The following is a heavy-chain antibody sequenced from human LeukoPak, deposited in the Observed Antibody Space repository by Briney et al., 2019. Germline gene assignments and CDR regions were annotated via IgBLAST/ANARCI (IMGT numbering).Heavy chain of an antibody. CDR1: GYTFTSYY. V-gene: IGHV1-46*01. CDR3: ARRPRSPRTIFSLDY. CDR2: INPSGGSA. J-gene: IGHJ4*02. Sequence: ASVKVSCKASGYTFTSYYMHWVRQAPGQGLEWMGIINPSGGSASYAQKFQGRDTMTRDTSTSTVYMELSSLRSEDTAVYYCARRPRSPRTIFSLDYWGQGTLVTVSS. D-gene: IGHD3-9*01.